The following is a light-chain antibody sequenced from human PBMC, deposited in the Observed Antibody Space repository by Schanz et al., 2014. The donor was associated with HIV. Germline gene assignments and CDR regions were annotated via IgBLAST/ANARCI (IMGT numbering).Light chain of an antibody. V-gene: IGKV3-20*01. Sequence: ETVLTQSPGSLSLSPGERATLSCRASQSLGGSQLAWYQHKPGQAPRLLIYATSTRAAGIPDRFSGTGSGTDFTLTISRLEPEDFAVYYCQQYDSSPPFGQGTKVEIK. CDR3: QQYDSSPP. CDR2: ATS. CDR1: QSLGGSQ. J-gene: IGKJ1*01.